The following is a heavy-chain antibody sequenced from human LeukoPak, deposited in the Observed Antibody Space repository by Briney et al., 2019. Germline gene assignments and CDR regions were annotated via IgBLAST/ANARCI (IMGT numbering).Heavy chain of an antibody. V-gene: IGHV4-39*02. CDR3: ARPLGYCSGGSCSNWFDR. CDR2: IYYSGGT. J-gene: IGHJ5*02. CDR1: GGSICSSSYY. Sequence: PSETLSLTCTVSGGSICSSSYYSGWIRQPPGKGLEWLVCIYYSGGTSYNPSLKSRVTISVETPKNHFSFKLTSLTAADTAVYYCARPLGYCSGGSCSNWFDRWGQGTLVTVSS. D-gene: IGHD2-15*01.